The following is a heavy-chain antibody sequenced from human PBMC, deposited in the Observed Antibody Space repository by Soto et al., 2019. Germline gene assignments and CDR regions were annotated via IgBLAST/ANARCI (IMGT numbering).Heavy chain of an antibody. D-gene: IGHD5-12*01. Sequence: EVQLLESGGGLVQPGGSLRLSCAASGFTFSSYTMSWVRQAPGKGLEWVSAISGSGGSTYYADSVKGRFTISRDNSKNSLFLQMNSLRDEDTAVYYCARGKDGYNSNWFDPWGQGTLVTVSS. CDR1: GFTFSSYT. J-gene: IGHJ5*02. V-gene: IGHV3-23*01. CDR3: ARGKDGYNSNWFDP. CDR2: ISGSGGST.